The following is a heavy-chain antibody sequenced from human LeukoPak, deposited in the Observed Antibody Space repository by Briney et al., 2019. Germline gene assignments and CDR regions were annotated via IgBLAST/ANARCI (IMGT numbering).Heavy chain of an antibody. V-gene: IGHV3-7*03. CDR2: INHDGSEK. CDR3: AMAYNYGMDI. J-gene: IGHJ6*02. CDR1: GFSFRNFW. Sequence: GSLRLSCAAFGFSFRNFWMIWVRPAPGKGLEWVANINHDGSEKYYVDSVKGRFTISRDNAQKSLYLQMNTLRAEDTAVYYCAMAYNYGMDIWGQGTAVTVS.